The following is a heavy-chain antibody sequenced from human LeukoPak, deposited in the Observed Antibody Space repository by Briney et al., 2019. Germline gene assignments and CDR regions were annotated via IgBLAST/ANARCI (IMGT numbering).Heavy chain of an antibody. CDR1: GFTFSSYG. D-gene: IGHD5-18*01. CDR2: IQYDGSNK. CDR3: AKGNVDTAMIPFDY. V-gene: IGHV3-30*02. Sequence: GGSLRLSCAASGFTFSSYGMHWVRQAPGKGLEWVAFIQYDGSNKYYADSVKGRFTISRDNSKNTLYLQMNSLRAEDTAVYYCAKGNVDTAMIPFDYWGQGTLVTVSS. J-gene: IGHJ4*02.